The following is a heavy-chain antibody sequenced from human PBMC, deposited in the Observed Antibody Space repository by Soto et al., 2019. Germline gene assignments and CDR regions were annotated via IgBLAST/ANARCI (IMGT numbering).Heavy chain of an antibody. CDR2: ISDSGST. D-gene: IGHD3-10*01. CDR3: ARQGFGVLHGLVDV. J-gene: IGHJ6*02. CDR1: GGSISSDGYS. V-gene: IGHV4-30-2*01. Sequence: SLTCAVSGGSISSDGYSWSLIRQPPGKGLEWIGYISDSGSTNYNPSLKSRVSISVDTSKNQFSLTLTSVTAADTAVYYCARQGFGVLHGLVDVWGQGTTVTV.